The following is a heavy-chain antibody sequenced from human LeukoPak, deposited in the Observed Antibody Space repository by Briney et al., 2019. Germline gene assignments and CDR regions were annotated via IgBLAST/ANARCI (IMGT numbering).Heavy chain of an antibody. CDR1: GGTFSSYA. Sequence: GASVKVSCKASGGTFSSYAISWVRQAPGQGLEWMVGIIPIFGTANYAQKFQGRVTITADESTSTAYMELSSLRSEDTAVYYCARCPLGAAAAGTKAFDIWGQGTMVTVSS. V-gene: IGHV1-69*13. CDR2: IIPIFGTA. D-gene: IGHD6-13*01. J-gene: IGHJ3*02. CDR3: ARCPLGAAAAGTKAFDI.